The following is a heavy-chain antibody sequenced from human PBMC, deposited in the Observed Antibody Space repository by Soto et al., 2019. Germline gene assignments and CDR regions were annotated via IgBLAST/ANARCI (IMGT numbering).Heavy chain of an antibody. J-gene: IGHJ4*02. CDR1: GYTFTSYA. CDR2: INAGNGNT. Sequence: ASVKVSCKASGYTFTSYAMHWVRQAPGQRLEWMGWINAGNGNTKYSQKFQGRVTITRDTSASTAYMELSSLRSGDTAVYYCARAILSFSDILTGYPYYFDYWGQGTLVTVSS. D-gene: IGHD3-9*01. CDR3: ARAILSFSDILTGYPYYFDY. V-gene: IGHV1-3*01.